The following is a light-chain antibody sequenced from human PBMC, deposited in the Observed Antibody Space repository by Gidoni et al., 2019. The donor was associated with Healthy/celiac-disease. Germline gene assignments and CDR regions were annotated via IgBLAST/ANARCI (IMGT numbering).Light chain of an antibody. V-gene: IGLV2-11*01. J-gene: IGLJ2*01. CDR3: CSYAGSSTFVV. CDR2: DVN. Sequence: QSALTQPPSVSGATGQSVTISCTGTSGDVGGYSFVSWYQQRPGLAPKLILFDVNTRPSGVPDRFSGSKSGNTASLTISGLQTDDEADYYCCSYAGSSTFVVFGGGTKLTVL. CDR1: SGDVGGYSF.